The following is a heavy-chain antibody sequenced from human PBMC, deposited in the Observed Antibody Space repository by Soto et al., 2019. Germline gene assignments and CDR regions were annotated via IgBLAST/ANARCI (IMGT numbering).Heavy chain of an antibody. CDR2: INAGNGNT. V-gene: IGHV1-3*01. CDR3: ARGSSSWSYQLYYYMDV. D-gene: IGHD6-13*01. Sequence: QVQLVQSGAEVKKPGASVKVSCKASGYTFTSYAMHWVRQAPGQRLEWMGWINAGNGNTKYSQKFQGRVTITRDTSASTAYMELSSLRSEDTAVYYCARGSSSWSYQLYYYMDVWGKGTTVTVSS. CDR1: GYTFTSYA. J-gene: IGHJ6*03.